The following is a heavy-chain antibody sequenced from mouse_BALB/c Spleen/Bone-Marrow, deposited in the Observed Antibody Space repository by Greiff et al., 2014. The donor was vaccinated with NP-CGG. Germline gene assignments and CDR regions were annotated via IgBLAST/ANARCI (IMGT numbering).Heavy chain of an antibody. J-gene: IGHJ3*01. CDR1: GYTFTDYE. Sequence: QVQLKESGAELVRPGASVKLSCKALGYTFTDYEMHWVKQTPVNGLEWIGAIHPGSGNTAYNQKLKGKATLTADKSSSTAYMELSSLTSEDSAVYYCIRGNYRYSWFAYWGQGTLVTVSA. CDR2: IHPGSGNT. D-gene: IGHD2-14*01. CDR3: IRGNYRYSWFAY. V-gene: IGHV1-15*01.